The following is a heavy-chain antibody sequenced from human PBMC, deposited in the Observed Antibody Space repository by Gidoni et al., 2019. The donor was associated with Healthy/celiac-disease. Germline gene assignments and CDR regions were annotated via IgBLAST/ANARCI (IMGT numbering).Heavy chain of an antibody. J-gene: IGHJ3*02. D-gene: IGHD6-19*01. CDR1: GGSVSRCCHY. V-gene: IGHV4-61*01. CDR3: ARDGATEQWLVRGDAFDI. Sequence: HVQLQESGPGLVKPSETLSLTCTVPGGSVSRCCHYWSWIRQPPGKGLEWIGYISYSGSTNYNPTLKSRVTISVDTSKNQFSLKLSAVTAADTAVYYCARDGATEQWLVRGDAFDIWGQGTMVTVSS. CDR2: ISYSGST.